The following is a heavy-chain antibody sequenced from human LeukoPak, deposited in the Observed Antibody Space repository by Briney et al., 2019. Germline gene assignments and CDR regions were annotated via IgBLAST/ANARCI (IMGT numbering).Heavy chain of an antibody. CDR1: GFTVSSNY. CDR3: ARDASDWLLSYFDY. J-gene: IGHJ4*02. Sequence: GGSLRLSCAASGFTVSSNYMSWVRRAPGKGLEWVSFISSSTNYIYYADSVKGRFTISRDNAKNSLYLQMNSLRAEDTAVYYCARDASDWLLSYFDYWGQGTLVTVSS. CDR2: ISSSTNYI. V-gene: IGHV3-21*01. D-gene: IGHD3-9*01.